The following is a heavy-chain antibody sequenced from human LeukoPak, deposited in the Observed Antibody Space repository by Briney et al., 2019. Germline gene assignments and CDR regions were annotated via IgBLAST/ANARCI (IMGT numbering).Heavy chain of an antibody. V-gene: IGHV4-61*02. D-gene: IGHD5-18*01. Sequence: SETLSLTCTVPGGSISSGSYSWSWLRQPAGKGLEWIGRIYTSGSTNYNPSLTSRVTISVDTSKTQFSLKLSSVTAADTAVYYCARELQLWSRYYYYYMDVWGKGTTVTVSS. CDR2: IYTSGST. CDR1: GGSISSGSYS. J-gene: IGHJ6*03. CDR3: ARELQLWSRYYYYYMDV.